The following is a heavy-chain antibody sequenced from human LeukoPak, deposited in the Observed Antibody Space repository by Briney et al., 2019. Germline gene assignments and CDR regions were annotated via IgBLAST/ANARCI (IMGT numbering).Heavy chain of an antibody. J-gene: IGHJ4*02. V-gene: IGHV6-1*01. Sequence: SQTLSLTCAISGDSVSSDRVTWNWIRQSPSRGLEWLGRTYYRSKWSNGYAVSVRSRITNNPDTSKNQFSLQLNSVTPEDTAVYYCARGLRPDFFSYWGQGTPVTVSS. D-gene: IGHD3-3*01. CDR2: TYYRSKWSN. CDR1: GDSVSSDRVT. CDR3: ARGLRPDFFSY.